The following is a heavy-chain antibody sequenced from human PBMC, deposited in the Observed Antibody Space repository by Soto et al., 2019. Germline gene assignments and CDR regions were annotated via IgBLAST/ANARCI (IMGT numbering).Heavy chain of an antibody. V-gene: IGHV4-39*01. D-gene: IGHD4-17*01. CDR3: ARTFTVTTGENCYGMDV. CDR1: GGSISSSSYY. J-gene: IGHJ6*02. CDR2: IYYSGST. Sequence: SETLSLTCTVSGGSISSSSYYWGWIRQPPGKGLEWIGSIYYSGSTYYNPSLKSRVTISVDTSKNQFSLKLSSVTAADTAVYYCARTFTVTTGENCYGMDVWGQGTTVTVSS.